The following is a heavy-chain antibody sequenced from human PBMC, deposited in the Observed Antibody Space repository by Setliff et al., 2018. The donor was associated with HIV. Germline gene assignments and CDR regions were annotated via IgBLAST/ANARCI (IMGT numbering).Heavy chain of an antibody. CDR3: ARVSCSSWYSIPLYYYYSMDV. CDR1: GGSFSGYC. CDR2: MQHSGRT. Sequence: NPSETLSLTCAVYGGSFSGYCWSWIRQPPGKGLEWIGEMQHSGRTNYNPSLRSRVTTSVDTSKGQFSLKLSSVTAADTAVYYCARVSCSSWYSIPLYYYYSMDVWGKGTTVTVSS. D-gene: IGHD6-13*01. V-gene: IGHV4-34*01. J-gene: IGHJ6*03.